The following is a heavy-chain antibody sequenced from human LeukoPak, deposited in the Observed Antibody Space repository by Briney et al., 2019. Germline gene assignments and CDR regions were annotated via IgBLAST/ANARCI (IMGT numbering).Heavy chain of an antibody. CDR1: GFTFSSYS. V-gene: IGHV3-21*01. Sequence: GGSLRLSCAASGFTFSSYSMNWVRQAPGKGLEWVSSISSSSSYISYADSVKGRFTISRDNAKNSLYLQMNSLRAEDTAVYYCASPSSFDYWGQGTLVTVSS. CDR3: ASPSSFDY. CDR2: ISSSSSYI. J-gene: IGHJ4*02. D-gene: IGHD3-16*02.